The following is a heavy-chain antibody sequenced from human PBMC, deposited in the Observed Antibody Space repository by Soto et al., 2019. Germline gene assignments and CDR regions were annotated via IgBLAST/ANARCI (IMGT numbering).Heavy chain of an antibody. CDR1: GGSISSYY. CDR2: IYYSGST. V-gene: IGHV4-59*08. J-gene: IGHJ6*03. CDR3: ARHRRKLVRSFYCYYMDV. D-gene: IGHD6-13*01. Sequence: SETLSLTCTVSGGSISSYYWSWIRQPPGKGLEWIGYIYYSGSTNYNPSLKSRVTISVDTSKNQFSLKLSSVTAADTAVYYCARHRRKLVRSFYCYYMDVWGKGTTVTVSS.